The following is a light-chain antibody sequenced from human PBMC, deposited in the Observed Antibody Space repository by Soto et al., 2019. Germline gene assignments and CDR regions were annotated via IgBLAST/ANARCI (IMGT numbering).Light chain of an antibody. Sequence: QSALTQPPSAYGSPEQSVTISCNGTSSDVGGYNYVSWYQQYPGKAPKLMIYEVSKRPSGVPDRFSGSKSGKTASLTVSGLQPEDEADYYCTSYAGSNIWVFGGGTKLTVL. CDR1: SSDVGGYNY. J-gene: IGLJ3*02. V-gene: IGLV2-8*01. CDR3: TSYAGSNIWV. CDR2: EVS.